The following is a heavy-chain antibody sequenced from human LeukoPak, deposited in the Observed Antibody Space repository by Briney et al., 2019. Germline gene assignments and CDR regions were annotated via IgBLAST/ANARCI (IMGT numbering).Heavy chain of an antibody. CDR2: ISATGEKA. D-gene: IGHD4-17*01. CDR3: VKDRRFSVTTDYYFDV. CDR1: GFTFSSFA. Sequence: GGSLRLSCTASGFTFSSFAMNWVRQAPGKGLEWVSVISATGEKAYYAESVKDRFIISRDYSKSTVFLDMNSLRVDDTAIYYCVKDRRFSVTTDYYFDVWGPRTLVTVSS. J-gene: IGHJ4*02. V-gene: IGHV3-23*01.